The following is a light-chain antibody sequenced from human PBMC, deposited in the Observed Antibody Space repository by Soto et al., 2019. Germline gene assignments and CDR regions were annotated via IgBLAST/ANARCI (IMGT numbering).Light chain of an antibody. V-gene: IGLV2-14*01. CDR2: EVS. J-gene: IGLJ3*02. CDR3: SAYTSTNNWV. CDR1: SSDVGGYNY. Sequence: QSALTQPASVSGSPGQSITISCTGTSSDVGGYNYVSWFQQHPGKVPKLLISEVSNWPSGVSNRFSGSKSGNTASLTISGLQAEDEADYYCSAYTSTNNWVFGGGTKLTVL.